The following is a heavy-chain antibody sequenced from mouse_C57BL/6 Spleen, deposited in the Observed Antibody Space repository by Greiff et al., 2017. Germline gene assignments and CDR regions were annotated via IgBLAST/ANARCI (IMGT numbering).Heavy chain of an antibody. Sequence: EVQLQQSGTVLARPGASVKMSCKTSGYTFTSYWMHWVKQRPGQGLEWIGAIYPGNSDTSYNQKFKGKAKLTAVTSASTAYMELSSLTNEDSAVYYCTLITTVVAPSWFAYWGQGTLVTVSA. CDR2: IYPGNSDT. J-gene: IGHJ3*01. D-gene: IGHD1-1*01. CDR1: GYTFTSYW. CDR3: TLITTVVAPSWFAY. V-gene: IGHV1-5*01.